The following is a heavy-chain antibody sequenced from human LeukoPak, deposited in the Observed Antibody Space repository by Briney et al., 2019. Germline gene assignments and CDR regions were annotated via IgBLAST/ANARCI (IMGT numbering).Heavy chain of an antibody. J-gene: IGHJ4*02. V-gene: IGHV4-34*01. D-gene: IGHD6-25*01. Sequence: PSETLSLTCGVYRGSFSDYYWSWIRQPPGKGLEWIGEINHSGTTNYNASLKSRVTISVDTSKNQFSLTLNSVTAADTAVYYCVRVLWQRGTFDYWGQGTLVTVSS. CDR1: RGSFSDYY. CDR2: INHSGTT. CDR3: VRVLWQRGTFDY.